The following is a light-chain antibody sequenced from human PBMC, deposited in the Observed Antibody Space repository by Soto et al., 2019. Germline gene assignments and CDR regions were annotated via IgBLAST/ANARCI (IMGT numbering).Light chain of an antibody. CDR1: QSISTW. CDR3: QQYNTHST. V-gene: IGKV1-5*03. Sequence: DIQMTQSPSTLSASVGYRFTITCRASQSISTWLAWYQQKPGKAPKVLIFKASTLERGVPSRFSGSGSGTEFTLTISSLQPDDFATYYCQQYNTHSTFGQGTKGDIK. J-gene: IGKJ1*01. CDR2: KAS.